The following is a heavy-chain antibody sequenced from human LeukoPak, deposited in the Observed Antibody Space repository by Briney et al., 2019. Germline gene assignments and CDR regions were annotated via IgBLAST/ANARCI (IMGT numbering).Heavy chain of an antibody. CDR3: ARRYCSGGTCYYGMDV. D-gene: IGHD2-15*01. CDR1: GYSFTSYW. V-gene: IGHV5-51*01. J-gene: IGHJ6*02. CDR2: IYPGDSDT. Sequence: GESLKISCKGSGYSFTSYWIGWVRQMPGKGLEWMGIIYPGDSDTRYSPSFQGQVTISADKSISTAYLQWSSLKASDTAIYYCARRYCSGGTCYYGMDVWGQGTTVTVPS.